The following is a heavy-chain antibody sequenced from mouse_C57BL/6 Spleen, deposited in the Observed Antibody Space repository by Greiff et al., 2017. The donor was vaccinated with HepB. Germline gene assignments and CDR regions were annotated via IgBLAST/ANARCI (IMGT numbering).Heavy chain of an antibody. V-gene: IGHV1-69*01. Sequence: VKLQQPGAELVMPGASVKLSCKASGYTFTSYWMHWVKQRPGQGLEWIGEIDPSDSYTNYNQKFKGKSTLTVDKSSSTAYMQLSSLTSEDSAVYYCAKLGHYFDYWGQGTTLTVSS. D-gene: IGHD4-1*01. CDR2: IDPSDSYT. J-gene: IGHJ2*01. CDR3: AKLGHYFDY. CDR1: GYTFTSYW.